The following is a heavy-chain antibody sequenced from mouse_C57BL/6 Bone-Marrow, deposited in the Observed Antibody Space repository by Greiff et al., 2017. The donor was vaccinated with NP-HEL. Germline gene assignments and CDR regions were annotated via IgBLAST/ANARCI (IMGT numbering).Heavy chain of an antibody. CDR3: ARDDYGSSYPAWFAY. CDR2: INYDGSST. Sequence: EVMVVESEGGLVQPGSSMKLSCTASGFTFSDYYMAWVRQVPEKGLEWVANINYDGSSTYYLDSLKSRFIISRDNAKNILYLQMSSLKSEDTATYYCARDDYGSSYPAWFAYWGQGTLVTVSA. D-gene: IGHD1-1*01. J-gene: IGHJ3*01. CDR1: GFTFSDYY. V-gene: IGHV5-16*01.